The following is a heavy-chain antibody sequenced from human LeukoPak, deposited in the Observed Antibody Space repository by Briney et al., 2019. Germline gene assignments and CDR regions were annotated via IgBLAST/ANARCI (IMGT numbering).Heavy chain of an antibody. CDR1: GFTFDDYG. CDR3: AKALPDSSGYYALGY. Sequence: PGGSLRLSCAASGFTFDDYGMSWVRQAPGKGLEWVAFIRYDGSNKYYADSVKGRFTISRDNSKNTLYLQMNSLRAEDTAVYYCAKALPDSSGYYALGYWGQGTLVTVSS. J-gene: IGHJ4*02. CDR2: IRYDGSNK. D-gene: IGHD3-22*01. V-gene: IGHV3-30*02.